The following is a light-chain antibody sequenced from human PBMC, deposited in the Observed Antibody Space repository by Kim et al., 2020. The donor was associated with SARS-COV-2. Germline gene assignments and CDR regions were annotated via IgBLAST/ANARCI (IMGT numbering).Light chain of an antibody. J-gene: IGKJ1*01. CDR3: QQYNSFPPT. V-gene: IGKV1-16*01. CDR1: QDISNY. CDR2: AAS. Sequence: DIQMTQSPSSLSASVGDRVTITCRASQDISNYLAWFQQTPGKATKSLIYAASTLQSGVPSTFSGSGSGTDFTLTISSLQPDDLATYYCQQYNSFPPTFGQGTKVDIK.